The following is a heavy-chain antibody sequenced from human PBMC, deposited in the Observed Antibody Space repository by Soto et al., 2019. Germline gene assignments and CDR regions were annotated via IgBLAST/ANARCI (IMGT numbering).Heavy chain of an antibody. Sequence: GESLKISCKGSGYSFTSYWIGWVRQMPGKGLEWMGIIYPGDSDTRYSPSFQGQVTISADKSISTAYLQWSSLKASDTAMYYCARHGLFYYYDILTGPDDYWGQGTLVTVSS. CDR2: IYPGDSDT. CDR3: ARHGLFYYYDILTGPDDY. J-gene: IGHJ4*02. CDR1: GYSFTSYW. V-gene: IGHV5-51*01. D-gene: IGHD3-9*01.